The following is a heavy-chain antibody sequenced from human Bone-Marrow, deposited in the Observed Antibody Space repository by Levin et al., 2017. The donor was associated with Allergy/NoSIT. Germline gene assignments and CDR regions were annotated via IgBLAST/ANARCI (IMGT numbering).Heavy chain of an antibody. V-gene: IGHV3-33*01. D-gene: IGHD4-23*01. CDR1: GFSLSGYG. Sequence: RPGGSLRLSCAASGFSLSGYGMHWVRQAPGKGLEWVAVLWHDGVNEDYADSVKGRFSISRDNSKNTLFLQMNNLTAEDTAIYSCARASGGFSLPPDYWGQGTLVTVSS. J-gene: IGHJ4*02. CDR2: LWHDGVNE. CDR3: ARASGGFSLPPDY.